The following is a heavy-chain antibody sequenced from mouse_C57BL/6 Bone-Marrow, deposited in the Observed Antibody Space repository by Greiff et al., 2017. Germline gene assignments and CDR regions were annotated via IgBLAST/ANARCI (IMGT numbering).Heavy chain of an antibody. V-gene: IGHV1-26*01. Sequence: VQLQQSGPELVKPGASVKISCKASGYTFTDYYMNWVKQSHGKSLEWIGDLNPNNGGTSYNQKFKGKATLTVDKSSSTAYMELRSLTSEDSAVYYCARNYYGSHWYFDVWGTGTTVTVSS. D-gene: IGHD1-1*01. CDR1: GYTFTDYY. CDR2: LNPNNGGT. J-gene: IGHJ1*03. CDR3: ARNYYGSHWYFDV.